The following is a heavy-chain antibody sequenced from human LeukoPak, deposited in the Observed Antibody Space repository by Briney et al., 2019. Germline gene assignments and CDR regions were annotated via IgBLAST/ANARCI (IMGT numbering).Heavy chain of an antibody. CDR2: IYYSGST. CDR3: ARGSSSGWSLFDY. CDR1: GGSISSSSYY. Sequence: SETLSLTCTVSGGSISSSSYYWGWIRQPPGKGLEWIGSIYYSGSTYYNPSLKSRVTISVDTSKNQFSLKLSSVTAADTAVYYCARGSSSGWSLFDYWGQGTLVTVSS. D-gene: IGHD6-19*01. V-gene: IGHV4-39*07. J-gene: IGHJ4*02.